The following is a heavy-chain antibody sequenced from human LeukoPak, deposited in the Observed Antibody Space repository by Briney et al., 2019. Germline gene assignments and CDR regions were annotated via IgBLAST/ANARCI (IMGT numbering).Heavy chain of an antibody. CDR2: VYTGGST. V-gene: IGHV4-61*02. J-gene: IGHJ4*01. CDR1: GGSISSGSDY. Sequence: SETLSLTCTVSGGSISSGSDYRSSIRQPAGGGLEWIGRVYTGGSTNYNPSLKSRVTISVDTSKTRCSLKLSSVTPAHPAVYYCARDSNGYSYGVENEYWGHGTLVTVSP. CDR3: ARDSNGYSYGVENEY. D-gene: IGHD5-18*01.